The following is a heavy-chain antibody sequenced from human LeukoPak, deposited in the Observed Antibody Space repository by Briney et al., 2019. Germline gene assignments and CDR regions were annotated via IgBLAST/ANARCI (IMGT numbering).Heavy chain of an antibody. Sequence: GGSLRLSCAASGFTFSSYSMNWVRQAPGKGLEWVSSISSSSSYIFYADSVKGRFTISRDNAKNSLYLQMNSLRAEDTAVYYCARGMYPSSGWSGLDYWGQGTLVTVSS. CDR2: ISSSSSYI. D-gene: IGHD6-19*01. J-gene: IGHJ4*02. V-gene: IGHV3-21*01. CDR3: ARGMYPSSGWSGLDY. CDR1: GFTFSSYS.